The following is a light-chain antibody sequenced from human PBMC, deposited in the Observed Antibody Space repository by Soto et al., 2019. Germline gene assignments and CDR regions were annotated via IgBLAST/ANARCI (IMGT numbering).Light chain of an antibody. J-gene: IGKJ1*01. Sequence: EIVRTQSPATLSVSPGERATLSCRASQSVSSNLAWYQQKPGQAPRLLIYGASTRATGIPARFSGSGSGTEFTLTISSLQSEDFAVYYCQQYGSSPQTFGQGTKVDIK. CDR3: QQYGSSPQT. CDR1: QSVSSN. CDR2: GAS. V-gene: IGKV3-15*01.